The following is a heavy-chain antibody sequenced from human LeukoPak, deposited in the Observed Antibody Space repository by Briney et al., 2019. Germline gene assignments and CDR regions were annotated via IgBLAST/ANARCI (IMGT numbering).Heavy chain of an antibody. Sequence: PSETLSLTCGVYGGSFSDYDWNWMRQPPGKGLEWIGGISHSGTPNYNPSLKRRVNISLDTSKNQFSLRLSSVTAADTAVYYCARGKGTISGVVRGVRSRGNYMDVWGKGTTVTVFS. CDR2: ISHSGTP. J-gene: IGHJ6*03. CDR1: GGSFSDYD. CDR3: ARGKGTISGVVRGVRSRGNYMDV. D-gene: IGHD3-3*01. V-gene: IGHV4-34*01.